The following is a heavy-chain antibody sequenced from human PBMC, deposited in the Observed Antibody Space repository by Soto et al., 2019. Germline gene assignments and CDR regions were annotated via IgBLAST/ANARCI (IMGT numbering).Heavy chain of an antibody. V-gene: IGHV1-69*06. D-gene: IGHD5-18*01. Sequence: SVKVSCKASGGTFSSYAISWVRQAPGQGLEWMGGITPIFGTANYAQKFQGRVTITADKSTSTAYMELSSLRSEDTAVYYCARSWDTAMVTIFDYWGQGTLVTVCS. CDR2: ITPIFGTA. CDR3: ARSWDTAMVTIFDY. CDR1: GGTFSSYA. J-gene: IGHJ4*02.